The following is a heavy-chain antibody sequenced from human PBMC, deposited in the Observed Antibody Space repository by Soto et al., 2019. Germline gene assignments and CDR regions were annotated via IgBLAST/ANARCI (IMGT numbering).Heavy chain of an antibody. D-gene: IGHD3-22*01. J-gene: IGHJ4*02. CDR2: IYHSGST. CDR3: ARAYAAKRVVITPVYHFAY. V-gene: IGHV4-38-2*01. Sequence: PSETLSLTCAVSGYSISSGYYWGWIRHPPGRGLELIGSIYHSGSTYYNPSLKGRVTISVDTSKNQFSLKLSSVTAADTAVYYCARAYAAKRVVITPVYHFAYWGQGTLVTVSS. CDR1: GYSISSGYY.